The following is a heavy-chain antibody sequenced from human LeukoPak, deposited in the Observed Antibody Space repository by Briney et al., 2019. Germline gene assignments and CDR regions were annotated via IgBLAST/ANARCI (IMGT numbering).Heavy chain of an antibody. Sequence: SETLSLTCTVSGGSISSSTYYWGWIRQPPGKGLEWIGSIYYSGSTYYNPSLKSRVTISVDTSKNQFSLSSVTAADTTVYYCARHSRGPAAGPAFDYWGQGTLVTVSS. V-gene: IGHV4-39*01. CDR3: ARHSRGPAAGPAFDY. D-gene: IGHD6-13*01. J-gene: IGHJ4*02. CDR1: GGSISSSTYY. CDR2: IYYSGST.